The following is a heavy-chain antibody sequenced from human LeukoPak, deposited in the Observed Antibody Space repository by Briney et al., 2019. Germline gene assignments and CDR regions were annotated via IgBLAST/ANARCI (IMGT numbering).Heavy chain of an antibody. CDR3: AKCLATGWYVNGY. Sequence: GGSLRLSCAASGFTFSSYAMSWVRQAPGKGLEWVSISSNSGSSTHYAGSVKGRFTISRDNSKDTLYLQMSSLRVEHTAVYYCAKCLATGWYVNGYWGQGTLVTVSS. CDR1: GFTFSSYA. V-gene: IGHV3-23*01. J-gene: IGHJ4*02. CDR2: SSNSGSST. D-gene: IGHD6-19*01.